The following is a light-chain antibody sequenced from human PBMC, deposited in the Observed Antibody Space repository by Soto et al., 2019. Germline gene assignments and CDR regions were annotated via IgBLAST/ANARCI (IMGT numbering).Light chain of an antibody. J-gene: IGKJ1*01. CDR2: KAS. CDR1: QSISSW. V-gene: IGKV1-5*03. Sequence: DIPMTHSPSPLSASVGDRVTLTCPASQSISSWLAWYQQKPGKAPKLLIYKASSLESGVPSRFSGSGSGTEFTLTISSLQPDDCATYYCQQYNSSPWTFGQGTKVDIK. CDR3: QQYNSSPWT.